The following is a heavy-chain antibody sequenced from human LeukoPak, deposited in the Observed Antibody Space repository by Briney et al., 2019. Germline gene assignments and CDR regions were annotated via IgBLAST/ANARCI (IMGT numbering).Heavy chain of an antibody. Sequence: SETLSLTCTVSGGSISSYYWSWIRQPPGKGLEWIGYIYYSGSTNYNTSLESRVTISVDTSKNQFSLKLASVTAADTAVYYCARQEIGLRSFDPWGQGTLVTVSS. CDR3: ARQEIGLRSFDP. V-gene: IGHV4-59*01. J-gene: IGHJ5*02. CDR1: GGSISSYY. CDR2: IYYSGST. D-gene: IGHD3/OR15-3a*01.